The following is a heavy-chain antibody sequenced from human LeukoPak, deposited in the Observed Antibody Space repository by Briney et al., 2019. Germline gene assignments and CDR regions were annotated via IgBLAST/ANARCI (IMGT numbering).Heavy chain of an antibody. CDR2: INHSGST. CDR1: GGSISSYY. CDR3: ARGRIRGWFDP. V-gene: IGHV4-34*01. Sequence: SETLSLTCAVSGGSISSYYWSWIRQPPGKGLEWIGEINHSGSTNYNPSLKSRVTISVDTSKNQFSLKLSSVTAADTAVYYCARGRIRGWFDPWGQGTLVTVSS. D-gene: IGHD3-10*01. J-gene: IGHJ5*02.